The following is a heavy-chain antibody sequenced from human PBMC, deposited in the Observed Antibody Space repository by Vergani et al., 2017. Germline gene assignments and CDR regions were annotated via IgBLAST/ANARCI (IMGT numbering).Heavy chain of an antibody. CDR2: IFPIFGTA. V-gene: IGHV1-69*01. CDR3: ARAGLGRRWAAD. D-gene: IGHD3-16*01. Sequence: QVQLVQSGAEVKKPGSSVKVSCKASGVTFSSYSISWVRQAPGKGLAWMGGIFPIFGTANYARKFQGGGTLTADESTSAAYMELSSLRSEDTAVYYCARAGLGRRWAADWGQGTVVTVSS. J-gene: IGHJ4*02. CDR1: GVTFSSYS.